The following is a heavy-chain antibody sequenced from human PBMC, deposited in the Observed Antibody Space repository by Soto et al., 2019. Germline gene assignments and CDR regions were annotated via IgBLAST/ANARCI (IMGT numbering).Heavy chain of an antibody. V-gene: IGHV3-30*18. J-gene: IGHJ3*02. CDR3: AKERIAVAGITPGDAFDI. CDR1: GFTFSSYG. D-gene: IGHD6-19*01. Sequence: QVQLVESGGGVVQPGRSLRLSCAASGFTFSSYGMHWVRQAPGKGLEWVAVISYDGSNKYYADSVKGRFTISRGNSKNTLYLQMNSLRAEDTAVYYCAKERIAVAGITPGDAFDIWGQGTMVTVSS. CDR2: ISYDGSNK.